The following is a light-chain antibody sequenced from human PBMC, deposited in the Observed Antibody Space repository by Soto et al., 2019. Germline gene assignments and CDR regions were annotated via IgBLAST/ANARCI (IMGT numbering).Light chain of an antibody. CDR1: QSVSSN. V-gene: IGKV3-15*01. CDR2: GAS. CDR3: QQYNNWLREFT. J-gene: IGKJ3*01. Sequence: EIVRTQSPATLSVSPGERATLSCRASQSVSSNLAWYQQKPGQAPRLLIYGASTRATGIPARFSGSGSGTEFTLTISSLQSEDFAVYYCQQYNNWLREFTVGPGTKVDIK.